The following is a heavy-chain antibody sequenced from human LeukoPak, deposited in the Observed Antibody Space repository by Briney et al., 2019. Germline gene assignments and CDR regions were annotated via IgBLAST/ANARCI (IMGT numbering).Heavy chain of an antibody. J-gene: IGHJ4*02. CDR2: NNTSGST. V-gene: IGHV4-4*07. CDR3: ATYRQDTSGQFDY. Sequence: SETLSLTCTVSGGSISSYYWNWMRQPAGKGLEWIGRNNTSGSTNYNPSLKSRVTMSVDTSKSQFSLKLSTVTAADTAVYYCATYRQDTSGQFDYWGQGTLVTVSS. D-gene: IGHD2-15*01. CDR1: GGSISSYY.